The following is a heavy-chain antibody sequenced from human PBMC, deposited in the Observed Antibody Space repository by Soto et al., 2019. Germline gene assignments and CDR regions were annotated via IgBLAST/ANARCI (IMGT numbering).Heavy chain of an antibody. CDR1: GFIFSSYA. CDR3: ANYYGDAVLPWYDP. CDR2: ICGSGRTT. J-gene: IGHJ5*02. D-gene: IGHD4-17*01. Sequence: EVQLLESGGGLVQPGGSLRLSCAASGFIFSSYAMSWVRQAPGKGLEWVSAICGSGRTTYYADSVKGRFTISRDNSKNTLNQQMNRLINEDTAEYYCANYYGDAVLPWYDPWGQGTLVTVSS. V-gene: IGHV3-23*01.